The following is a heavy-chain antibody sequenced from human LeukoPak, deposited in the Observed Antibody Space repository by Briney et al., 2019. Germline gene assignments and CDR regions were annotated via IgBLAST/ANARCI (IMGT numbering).Heavy chain of an antibody. V-gene: IGHV4-39*01. CDR3: ARHWKGFLGSRKYYMDV. Sequence: PSETLSLTCTVSGGSISSSSYYWGWIRQPPGKGLEWIGEINHSGSTNYNPSLKSRVTISVDTSKNQFSLKLSSVTAADTAVYFCARHWKGFLGSRKYYMDVWGKGITVTISS. CDR1: GGSISSSSYY. CDR2: INHSGST. D-gene: IGHD6-13*01. J-gene: IGHJ6*03.